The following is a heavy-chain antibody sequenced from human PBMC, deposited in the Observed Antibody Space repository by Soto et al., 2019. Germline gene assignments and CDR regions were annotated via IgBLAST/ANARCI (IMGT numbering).Heavy chain of an antibody. V-gene: IGHV3-21*01. D-gene: IGHD3-10*01. J-gene: IGHJ6*02. CDR2: ITSSSGHI. CDR3: VRERGLSSFYGMDV. Sequence: GGSLRLSCAASGLTFTNYWIHWVRQELGKGLEWVSSITSSSGHIYYADSVKGRFTISRDNARNSLYLQMNSLRAEDTAVYYCVRERGLSSFYGMDVWGQGTTVTVSS. CDR1: GLTFTNYW.